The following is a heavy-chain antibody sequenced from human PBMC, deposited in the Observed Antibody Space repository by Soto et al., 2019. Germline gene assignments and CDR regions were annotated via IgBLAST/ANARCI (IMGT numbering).Heavy chain of an antibody. V-gene: IGHV1-8*01. CDR1: GYTFTSYD. CDR3: ARELSSGWFSN. D-gene: IGHD6-19*01. CDR2: MNPNSGNT. Sequence: QVQLVQSGAEVKKPGASVKVSCKASGYTFTSYDINWVRQATGQGLEWMGWMNPNSGNTGYAQKFQGRITKTKKPPISNAYKELSSLRSEDTAGYYCARELSSGWFSNWGQGTLVTVSS. J-gene: IGHJ4*02.